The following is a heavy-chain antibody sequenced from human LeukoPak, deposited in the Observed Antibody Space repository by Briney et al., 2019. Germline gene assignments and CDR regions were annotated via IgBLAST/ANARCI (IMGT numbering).Heavy chain of an antibody. J-gene: IGHJ3*02. CDR3: GGVYYYDSSGLNAFDI. Sequence: SETLSLTCTVSGYSISSGYYWGWIRQPPGKGLEWIGSIYHSGSTYYNPSLKSRVTISVDTFKNQFSLKLSSVTAADTAVYYCGGVYYYDSSGLNAFDIWGQGTMVTVSS. V-gene: IGHV4-38-2*02. D-gene: IGHD3-22*01. CDR1: GYSISSGYY. CDR2: IYHSGST.